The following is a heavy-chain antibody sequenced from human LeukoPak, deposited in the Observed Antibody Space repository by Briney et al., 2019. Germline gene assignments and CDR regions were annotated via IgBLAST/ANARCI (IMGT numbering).Heavy chain of an antibody. V-gene: IGHV3-23*01. J-gene: IGHJ4*02. D-gene: IGHD7-27*01. Sequence: PSETLSLTCTVSGDSVSSSISYWGWIRQAPGKGLEWVSAISGSGGSTYYADSVKGRFTISRDNSKNTLYLQMNSLGADDTAVYYCAKGNWGYFDYWGQGTLVTVSS. CDR2: ISGSGGST. CDR1: GDSVSSSIS. CDR3: AKGNWGYFDY.